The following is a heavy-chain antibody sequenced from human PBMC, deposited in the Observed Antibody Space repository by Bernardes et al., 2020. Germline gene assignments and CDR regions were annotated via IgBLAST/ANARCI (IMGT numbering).Heavy chain of an antibody. J-gene: IGHJ4*02. D-gene: IGHD6-19*01. V-gene: IGHV3-23*01. CDR2: ISYTGATT. CDR1: GFTFSIYG. CDR3: AKGGTAAGRTFFDY. Sequence: GSLRLSCAASGFTFSIYGMSWVRQAPGKGLEWVSSISYTGATTYYVDSVKGRFTISRDNSNNTLYLQTNSLRAEDTAVYYCAKGGTAAGRTFFDYWGQGTLVTVSS.